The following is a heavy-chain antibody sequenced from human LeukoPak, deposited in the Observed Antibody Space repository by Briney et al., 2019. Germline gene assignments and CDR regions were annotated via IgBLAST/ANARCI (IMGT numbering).Heavy chain of an antibody. Sequence: GGPLRLSCAASGFTVSSNYMSWVRQAPGKGLEWVSVIYSGGSTYYADSVKGRFTISRDNSKNTLYLQMNSLRAEDTAVYYCARVGYSYGLACDYWGQGTLVTVSS. D-gene: IGHD5-18*01. CDR1: GFTVSSNY. V-gene: IGHV3-66*01. CDR3: ARVGYSYGLACDY. J-gene: IGHJ4*02. CDR2: IYSGGST.